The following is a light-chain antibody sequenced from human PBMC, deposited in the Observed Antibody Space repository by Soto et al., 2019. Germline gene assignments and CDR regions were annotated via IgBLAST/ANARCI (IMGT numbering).Light chain of an antibody. J-gene: IGKJ1*01. CDR2: GAS. V-gene: IGKV1-6*01. CDR1: QDIRSA. Sequence: AIQMTQSPSSLCAPVGDSVTITCRASQDIRSALGWYQQKPGKAPKLLIYGASNLQSGVPSRFSGSGSGTDLTLTISSRQAEDSATYFCLEDYNYPLMFGQGTKVKIK. CDR3: LEDYNYPLM.